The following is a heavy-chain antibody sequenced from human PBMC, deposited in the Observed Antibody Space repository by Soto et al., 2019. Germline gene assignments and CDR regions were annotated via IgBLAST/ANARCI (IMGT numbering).Heavy chain of an antibody. J-gene: IGHJ6*02. V-gene: IGHV1-2*02. CDR3: ARDRSIAAAVQGVAEVGSNSYYYYYYGMDV. CDR2: INPNSGGT. D-gene: IGHD6-13*01. Sequence: GASVKVSCKASGYTFTSYSIHWVRQAPGQGLEWMGWINPNSGGTNYAQKFQGRVTMTRDTSISTAYMELSRLRSDDTAVYYCARDRSIAAAVQGVAEVGSNSYYYYYYGMDVWGQGTTVTVSS. CDR1: GYTFTSYS.